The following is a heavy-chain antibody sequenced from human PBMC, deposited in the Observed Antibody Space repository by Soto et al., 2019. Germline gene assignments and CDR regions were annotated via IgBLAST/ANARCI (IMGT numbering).Heavy chain of an antibody. V-gene: IGHV1-69*02. CDR2: IIPILGIA. Sequence: SVKVSCKASGGTFSSYTISWVRQAPGQGLEWMGRIIPILGIANYAQKFQGRVTITADKSTSTAYMELSSLRSEDTAVYYCARCSGGSCYSRLDAFDIWGQGTMVTVSS. CDR1: GGTFSSYT. J-gene: IGHJ3*02. CDR3: ARCSGGSCYSRLDAFDI. D-gene: IGHD2-15*01.